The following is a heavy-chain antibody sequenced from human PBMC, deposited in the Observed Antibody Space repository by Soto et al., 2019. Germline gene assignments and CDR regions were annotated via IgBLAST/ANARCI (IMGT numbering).Heavy chain of an antibody. J-gene: IGHJ5*02. V-gene: IGHV4-59*01. CDR2: VFYSGTT. D-gene: IGHD2-2*02. CDR3: ARSSAYIYP. CDR1: GGSMTDYY. Sequence: PSETLSLTCLVSGGSMTDYYWSWIRQAPGKGLEWIGFVFYSGTTNYNPSLKSRVTLSIDTSKNEFSLTLTSVTAADTAVYYCARSSAYIYPWGQGTLVTVSS.